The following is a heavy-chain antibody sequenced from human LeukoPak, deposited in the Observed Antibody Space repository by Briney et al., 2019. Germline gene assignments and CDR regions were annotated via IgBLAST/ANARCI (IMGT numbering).Heavy chain of an antibody. CDR3: AKSSYYYYMDV. Sequence: PSETLSLTCAVYGGSFSGYYWRWLRQPPGKGLEWIGEINHSGSTNYNPSLKSRVTISVDTSKNQFSLKLSSVTAADTAVYYCAKSSYYYYMDVWGQGTMVTVSS. J-gene: IGHJ6*03. CDR1: GGSFSGYY. CDR2: INHSGST. V-gene: IGHV4-34*01.